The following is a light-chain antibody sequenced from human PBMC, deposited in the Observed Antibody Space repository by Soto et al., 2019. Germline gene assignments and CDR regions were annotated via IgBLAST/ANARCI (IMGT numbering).Light chain of an antibody. CDR2: ENN. CDR1: SSNIGSNY. Sequence: QSVLTQPPSVSAAPGQKVTISCSGSSSNIGSNYVSWYQQLPGTAPKLLIYENNKRPSGIPDRFSGSKSGTSATLGITGLQTGDEADYYCGTWDSGLRVGGFGGGTQLTGL. J-gene: IGLJ2*01. V-gene: IGLV1-51*02. CDR3: GTWDSGLRVGG.